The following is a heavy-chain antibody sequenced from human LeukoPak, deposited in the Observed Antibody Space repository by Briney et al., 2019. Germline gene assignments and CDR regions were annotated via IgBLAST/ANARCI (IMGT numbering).Heavy chain of an antibody. Sequence: SETLSLTCTVSGGSVSRGSYYWSWIRQPPGKGLDWIGYIYYSESTNYNPSLKSRVTISVDTSKHQFSLKLSSVTAADTAVYYCARGLVPAAMANVGFYYYGMDVWGKGTTVTVSS. CDR2: IYYSEST. CDR3: ARGLVPAAMANVGFYYYGMDV. J-gene: IGHJ6*04. D-gene: IGHD2-2*01. CDR1: GGSVSRGSYY. V-gene: IGHV4-61*01.